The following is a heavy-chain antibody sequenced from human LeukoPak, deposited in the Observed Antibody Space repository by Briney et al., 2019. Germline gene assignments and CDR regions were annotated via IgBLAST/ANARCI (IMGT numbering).Heavy chain of an antibody. J-gene: IGHJ3*01. V-gene: IGHV3-23*01. CDR3: ARGASSWEYTTFDV. CDR1: GFKFTNYA. CDR2: IGGSGVTK. D-gene: IGHD6-13*01. Sequence: PGGSLRLSCAASGFKFTNYAMHWVRQAPGKGLEWVSTIGGSGVTKFYADSVEGRFTISRDNSNNALFLQMNSLRAGDRAIYYCARGASSWEYTTFDVWGQGAIVTVSS.